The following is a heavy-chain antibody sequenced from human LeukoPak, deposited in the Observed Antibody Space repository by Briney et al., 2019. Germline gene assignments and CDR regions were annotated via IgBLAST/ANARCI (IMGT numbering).Heavy chain of an antibody. CDR1: GYTXTGYY. CDR3: ARGRITMVRGVRFSPLDY. Sequence: ASVKVSCKASGYTXTGYYMHWVRQAPGQGLEWMGWINPNSGGTNYAQKFQGRVTMTRDTSISTAYMELSRLRSDDTAVYYCARGRITMVRGVRFSPLDYWGQGTLVTVSS. D-gene: IGHD3-10*01. J-gene: IGHJ4*02. V-gene: IGHV1-2*02. CDR2: INPNSGGT.